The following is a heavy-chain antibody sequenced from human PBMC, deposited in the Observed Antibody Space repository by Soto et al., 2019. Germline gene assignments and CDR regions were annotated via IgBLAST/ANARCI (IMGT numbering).Heavy chain of an antibody. Sequence: PGGSLRLSCAASGFTFDDYAMHWVRQAPGKGLEWVSGISWNSGSIGYADSVKGRFTISRDNAKNSLYLQMNSLRAEDTALYYCAKDKRPNGYSSGWYLTYYFDYWGQGTLVTV. CDR2: ISWNSGSI. D-gene: IGHD6-19*01. J-gene: IGHJ4*02. CDR1: GFTFDDYA. CDR3: AKDKRPNGYSSGWYLTYYFDY. V-gene: IGHV3-9*01.